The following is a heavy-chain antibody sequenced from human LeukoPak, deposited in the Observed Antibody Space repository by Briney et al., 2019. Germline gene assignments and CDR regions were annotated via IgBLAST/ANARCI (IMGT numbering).Heavy chain of an antibody. CDR1: GGSFSGYY. J-gene: IGHJ4*02. D-gene: IGHD5-18*01. CDR3: ARGTQLWFEYFDY. CDR2: INHSGST. Sequence: SETLSLTCAVYGGSFSGYYWSWIRQPPGKGLVWIGEINHSGSTNYNPSLKSRVTISVDTSKNQFSLKLSSVTAADTAVYYCARGTQLWFEYFDYWGQGTLVTVSS. V-gene: IGHV4-34*01.